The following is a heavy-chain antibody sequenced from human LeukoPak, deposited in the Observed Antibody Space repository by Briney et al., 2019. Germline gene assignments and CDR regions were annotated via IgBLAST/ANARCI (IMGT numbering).Heavy chain of an antibody. J-gene: IGHJ4*02. CDR2: INPDSGGT. CDR3: ARVSSSWSVYFDY. Sequence: SVKVSCKASGYTFTGYYMHWVRQAPGQGLEWMGWINPDSGGTNYAQKFQGRVTMTRDTSISTAYMELSRLRSDDAAVYYCARVSSSWSVYFDYWGQGTLVTVSS. CDR1: GYTFTGYY. D-gene: IGHD6-13*01. V-gene: IGHV1-2*02.